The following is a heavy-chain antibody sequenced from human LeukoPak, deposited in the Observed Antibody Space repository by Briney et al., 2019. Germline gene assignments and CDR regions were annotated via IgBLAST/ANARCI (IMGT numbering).Heavy chain of an antibody. CDR2: IIPIFGTA. V-gene: IGHV1-69*13. D-gene: IGHD5-24*01. Sequence: SVKVSCKASGGTFSSYAIRWVRQAPGQGLEWMGGIIPIFGTANYAQKFQGRVTITADESTSTAYMELSSQRSEDTAVYYCARRMATIEGSWGQGTLVTVSS. CDR1: GGTFSSYA. J-gene: IGHJ5*02. CDR3: ARRMATIEGS.